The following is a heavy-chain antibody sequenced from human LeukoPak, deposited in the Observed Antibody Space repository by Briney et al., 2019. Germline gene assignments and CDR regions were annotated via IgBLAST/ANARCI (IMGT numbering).Heavy chain of an antibody. CDR3: ARLSTLTALQYFQH. CDR2: IYPGDSDT. V-gene: IGHV5-51*01. J-gene: IGHJ1*01. CDR1: GHSFTSYW. Sequence: LGESLKISCKGSGHSFTSYWIGWVRQMPGKGLEWMGIIYPGDSDTRYSPSFQGQVTISADKSISTAYLQWSSLKASDTAMYYCARLSTLTALQYFQHWGQGTLVTVSS. D-gene: IGHD2-21*02.